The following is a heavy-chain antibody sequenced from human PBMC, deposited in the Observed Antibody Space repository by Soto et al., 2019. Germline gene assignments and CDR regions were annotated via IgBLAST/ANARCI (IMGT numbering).Heavy chain of an antibody. D-gene: IGHD3-10*01. V-gene: IGHV1-8*01. CDR3: ARSGGSGSYFDY. Sequence: ASVKVSCKASGNTFTSYDINWVRQATGHGLEWMGWINPNSGNIGYAQKFQGRVTMTRDTAIRTAYMEVSRLSSVTAADTSVFYCARSGGSGSYFDYWGQGTLVTVSS. CDR1: GNTFTSYD. J-gene: IGHJ4*02. CDR2: INPNSGNI.